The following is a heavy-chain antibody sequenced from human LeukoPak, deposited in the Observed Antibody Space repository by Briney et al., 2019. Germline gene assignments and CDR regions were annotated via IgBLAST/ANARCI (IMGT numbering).Heavy chain of an antibody. V-gene: IGHV3-66*01. D-gene: IGHD3-10*01. Sequence: GGSLRLSCAASGFTVSSNYMSWVCQAPGKGLEWVSIIYSDGSTYYADSVKGRFTISRDNSKNTLYLQMNSLRAEDTAVYYCARVTFNYFGSGDAFDIWGQGTMVTVSS. CDR1: GFTVSSNY. CDR3: ARVTFNYFGSGDAFDI. J-gene: IGHJ3*02. CDR2: IYSDGST.